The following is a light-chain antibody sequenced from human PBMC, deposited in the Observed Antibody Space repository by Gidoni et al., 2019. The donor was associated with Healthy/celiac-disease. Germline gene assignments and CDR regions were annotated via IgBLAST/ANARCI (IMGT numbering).Light chain of an antibody. J-gene: IGKJ1*01. CDR1: QSVSSSY. CDR3: QQYGSSPWT. Sequence: EIVLTQSPGTLSLSPGERATLSCRASQSVSSSYLAWYQQNPGQAPRLLIYGASSRATGIPDRSSGSGSGTDFTLTISRLEPEDFAVYYCQQYGSSPWTFGQGTKVEIK. V-gene: IGKV3-20*01. CDR2: GAS.